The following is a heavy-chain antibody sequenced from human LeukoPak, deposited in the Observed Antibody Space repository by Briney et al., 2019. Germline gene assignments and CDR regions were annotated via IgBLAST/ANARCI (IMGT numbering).Heavy chain of an antibody. D-gene: IGHD6-6*01. V-gene: IGHV3-23*01. CDR3: SREGGRYSSSSEFDY. CDR1: GFTFSNYA. J-gene: IGHJ4*02. Sequence: GGTLRLSCAASGFTFSNYAMNWVRQAPGKGLEWVSAISGSGGSTYYADSVKGRFTISRDNSKNTLYLQVNTLRAEDTAVYYCSREGGRYSSSSEFDYWGQGTLVTVSS. CDR2: ISGSGGST.